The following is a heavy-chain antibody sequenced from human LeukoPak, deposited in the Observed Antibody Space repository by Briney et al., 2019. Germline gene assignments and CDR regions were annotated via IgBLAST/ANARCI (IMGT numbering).Heavy chain of an antibody. D-gene: IGHD6-13*01. Sequence: PGGSLRLSCAASGFTFDDYAMHWVRQAPGKGLEWVSGIGWNSGSIVYADSVKGRFTISRDNAKNSLYLQMNSLGAEDTALYYCVKVTAAGFVDHWGQGTLVTVSS. CDR1: GFTFDDYA. V-gene: IGHV3-9*01. CDR2: IGWNSGSI. J-gene: IGHJ4*02. CDR3: VKVTAAGFVDH.